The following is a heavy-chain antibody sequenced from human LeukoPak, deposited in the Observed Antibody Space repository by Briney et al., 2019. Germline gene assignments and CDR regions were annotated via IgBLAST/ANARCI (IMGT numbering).Heavy chain of an antibody. J-gene: IGHJ4*02. V-gene: IGHV3-23*01. CDR3: AKDGFLAAAASD. D-gene: IGHD6-13*01. CDR1: GFTFSIFA. CDR2: ISDSGDNT. Sequence: PGGSLRLSCAASGFTFSIFAMNWVRQAPGKGLEWVSTISDSGDNTYYADSVKGRFTISRDNSNHALYLQMTSLRADDTAVYYCAKDGFLAAAASDWGQGTLVTVSS.